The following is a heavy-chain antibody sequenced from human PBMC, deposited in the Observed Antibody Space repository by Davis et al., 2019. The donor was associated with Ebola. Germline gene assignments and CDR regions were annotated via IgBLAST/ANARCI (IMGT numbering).Heavy chain of an antibody. CDR2: ISSSSSYT. J-gene: IGHJ4*02. Sequence: GESLKLSCAASGFTFSDYYMSWIRQAPGKGLEWVSYISSSSSYTNYADSVKGRFTISRDNAKNSLYLQMNDLRAEDTAVYYCARELSAFSGYYVWGQGTLVTVSS. CDR3: ARELSAFSGYYV. D-gene: IGHD3-22*01. V-gene: IGHV3-11*06. CDR1: GFTFSDYY.